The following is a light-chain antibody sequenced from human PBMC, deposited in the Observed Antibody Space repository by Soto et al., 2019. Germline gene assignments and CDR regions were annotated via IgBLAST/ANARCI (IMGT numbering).Light chain of an antibody. CDR1: SSDVGGYNY. V-gene: IGLV2-14*01. Sequence: QAVVTQAASVSGSPGQSITISCIGTSSDVGGYNYVSWYQQHPGKAPKLMIYEVSNRPSGVSNRFSGSKSGNTASLTISGLQAEDEADYYCSSYTSSSTYVFGTGTKVTVL. CDR2: EVS. J-gene: IGLJ1*01. CDR3: SSYTSSSTYV.